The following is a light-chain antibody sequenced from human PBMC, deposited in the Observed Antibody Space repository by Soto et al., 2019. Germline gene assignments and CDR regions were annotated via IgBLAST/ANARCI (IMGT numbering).Light chain of an antibody. CDR2: DAS. CDR1: QSVSSY. V-gene: IGKV3-11*01. Sequence: ESVLTQSPATLSLSPGERATLSCRASQSVSSYLAWYQQKPGQAPRLLIYDASNRATGIPARFSGSGSGTDFTLTISSLEPEDFAVYYCQQRSNWPFTFGQGTRL. J-gene: IGKJ5*01. CDR3: QQRSNWPFT.